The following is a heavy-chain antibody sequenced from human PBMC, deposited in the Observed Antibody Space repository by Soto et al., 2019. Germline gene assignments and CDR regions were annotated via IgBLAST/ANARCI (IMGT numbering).Heavy chain of an antibody. CDR2: IIPIFKTA. D-gene: IGHD2-2*01. V-gene: IGHV1-69*06. CDR3: ARVSIPGMYGKDV. J-gene: IGHJ6*02. Sequence: QQQLVQSGAEVEKPRSSVKVSCKASGGTFGNYAISWVRQAPGQGLEWMGKIIPIFKTANYAKKFQGRITITTERTPRTGIAFMELSTLRAEDTALYYCARVSIPGMYGKDVWGQGTTVTVSS. CDR1: GGTFGNYA.